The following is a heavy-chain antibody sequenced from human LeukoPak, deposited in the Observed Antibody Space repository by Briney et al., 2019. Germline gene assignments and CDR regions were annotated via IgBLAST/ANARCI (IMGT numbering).Heavy chain of an antibody. CDR1: VHPFDDYG. J-gene: IGHJ6*03. D-gene: IGHD2-2*01. V-gene: IGHV3-20*04. CDR3: ANAYAAIGQLDMDV. Sequence: GGPLRLSCTASVHPFDDYGMRWVPQAPGKGGEWVSGINWNGGSTGYADKVKCRFTIHRDKATISLYMQMNSLRAEDTALYYCANAYAAIGQLDMDVWGKGTTVTVSS. CDR2: INWNGGST.